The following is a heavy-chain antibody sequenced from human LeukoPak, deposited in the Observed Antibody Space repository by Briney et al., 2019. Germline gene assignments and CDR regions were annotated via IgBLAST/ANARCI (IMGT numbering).Heavy chain of an antibody. Sequence: GASVKVSCKASGYTFTGCYMHWVRQAPGQGLEWMGRINPNSGGTNYAQKFQGRVTMTRDTSISTAYMELSRLRSDDTAVYYCARGRHVLRYFDWSGEYFQHWGQGTLVTVSS. D-gene: IGHD3-9*01. CDR2: INPNSGGT. CDR3: ARGRHVLRYFDWSGEYFQH. CDR1: GYTFTGCY. V-gene: IGHV1-2*06. J-gene: IGHJ1*01.